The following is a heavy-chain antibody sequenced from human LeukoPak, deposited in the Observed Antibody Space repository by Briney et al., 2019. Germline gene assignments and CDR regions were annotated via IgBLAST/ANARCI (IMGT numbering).Heavy chain of an antibody. J-gene: IGHJ4*02. CDR1: GNYW. CDR3: VSFYETY. Sequence: GGSLRLSCAASGNYWMHWVRQAQGKGLVWVSHINSDGSWTSYADSVKGRFTISKDNAKNTVYLQMNSLRAEDTAVYYCVSFYETYWGRGTLVTVSS. D-gene: IGHD2/OR15-2a*01. V-gene: IGHV3-74*01. CDR2: INSDGSWT.